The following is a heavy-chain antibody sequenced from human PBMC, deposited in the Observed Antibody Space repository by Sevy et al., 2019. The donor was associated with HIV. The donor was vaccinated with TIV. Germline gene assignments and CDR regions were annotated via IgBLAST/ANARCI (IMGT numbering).Heavy chain of an antibody. J-gene: IGHJ3*02. CDR1: GGSFSGYY. Sequence: SETLSLTCAVYGGSFSGYYWSSIRQPPGKGLEWIGEINHSGSTNYNPSLKSRVTVSVDTSKNQFSLKLSSMTAADTAVYYCARATYPGGSGSYSYAFDIWGQGTMVTVSS. V-gene: IGHV4-34*01. D-gene: IGHD3-10*01. CDR2: INHSGST. CDR3: ARATYPGGSGSYSYAFDI.